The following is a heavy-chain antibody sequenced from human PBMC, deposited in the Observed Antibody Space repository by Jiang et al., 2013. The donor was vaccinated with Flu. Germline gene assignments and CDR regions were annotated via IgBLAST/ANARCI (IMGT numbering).Heavy chain of an antibody. CDR1: GYSISSGYY. J-gene: IGHJ5*02. D-gene: IGHD3-22*01. Sequence: GLVKPSETLSLTRGVSGYSISSGYYWAWIRQPPGKGLEWIGSIYHSGMTYYNPSLKSRVTMSVDTSKNQFSLNLRSVTAADTALYYCARDFGNYYFDSSGYRGRFDPWGQGTLVTVSS. CDR2: IYHSGMT. V-gene: IGHV4-38-2*02. CDR3: ARDFGNYYFDSSGYRGRFDP.